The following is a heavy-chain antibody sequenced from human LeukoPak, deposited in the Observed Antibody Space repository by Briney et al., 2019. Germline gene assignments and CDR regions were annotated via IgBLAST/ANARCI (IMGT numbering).Heavy chain of an antibody. D-gene: IGHD3-10*01. CDR1: GFTFSSYE. CDR2: ISSSGSTI. Sequence: PGGSLRLSCAASGFTFSSYEMNWVRQAPGKGLEWVSYISSSGSTIYYADSVKGRFTISRDNAKNSLYLQMNSLRAEDTAVYYCARIPSRGVRGSPPNYWGQGTLVTVSS. V-gene: IGHV3-48*03. J-gene: IGHJ4*02. CDR3: ARIPSRGVRGSPPNY.